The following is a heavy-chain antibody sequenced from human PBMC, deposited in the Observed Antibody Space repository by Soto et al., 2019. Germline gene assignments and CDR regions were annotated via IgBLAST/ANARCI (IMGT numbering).Heavy chain of an antibody. J-gene: IGHJ4*02. D-gene: IGHD3-10*01. CDR2: ISAYNGNT. CDR1: GYTFTSYG. CDR3: ARDLSIRPTYYYGSGSYYTPPYFDY. Sequence: GASVKVSCKASGYTFTSYGISWVRQAPGQGLEWMGWISAYNGNTNYAQKLQGRVTMTTDTSTSTAYMELRSLRSDDTAVYYCARDLSIRPTYYYGSGSYYTPPYFDYWGQGTLVTVSS. V-gene: IGHV1-18*01.